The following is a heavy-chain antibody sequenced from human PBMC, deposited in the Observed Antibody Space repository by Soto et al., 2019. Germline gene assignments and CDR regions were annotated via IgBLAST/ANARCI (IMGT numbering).Heavy chain of an antibody. J-gene: IGHJ4*02. V-gene: IGHV3-23*01. CDR2: MSGSGGRT. D-gene: IGHD1-1*01. Sequence: EVQLLESGGGLVQPGGSLRLSCATSGFTFSTYAMRWVRQAPGKGLEWVSSMSGSGGRTYYADSVKGRFTIPIDNSKNTMYLEINSLRVEDTAVYYCAKKHVAGGSRMSLVDYWGQGTLVTVSS. CDR3: AKKHVAGGSRMSLVDY. CDR1: GFTFSTYA.